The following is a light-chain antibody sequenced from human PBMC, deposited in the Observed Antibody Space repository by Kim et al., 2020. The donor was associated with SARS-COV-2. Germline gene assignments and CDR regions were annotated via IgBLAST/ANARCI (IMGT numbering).Light chain of an antibody. CDR1: NIGSKS. J-gene: IGLJ3*02. V-gene: IGLV3-21*04. CDR3: QVWDSSSDHWV. Sequence: SYELTQPPSVSVAPGKTARITCGGTNIGSKSVHWYQQKPGQAPVLVVYYDSDRPSGIPERFSGSNSGNTATLTISRVEAGDEADYYCQVWDSSSDHWVFG. CDR2: YDS.